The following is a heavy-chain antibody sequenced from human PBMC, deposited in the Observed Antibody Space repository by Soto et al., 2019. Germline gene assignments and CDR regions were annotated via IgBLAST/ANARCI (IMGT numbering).Heavy chain of an antibody. CDR2: IYYSGST. CDR3: ARDSMPKTRYGMDV. V-gene: IGHV4-59*12. CDR1: GGSISSYY. D-gene: IGHD2-2*01. J-gene: IGHJ6*02. Sequence: QVQLQESGPGLVKPSETLSLTCTVSGGSISSYYWSWIRQPPGKGLEWIGYIYYSGSTNYNPSLKSRVTISVDTSKNQFSLKLSSVTAADTAVYYCARDSMPKTRYGMDVWGQGTTVTVSS.